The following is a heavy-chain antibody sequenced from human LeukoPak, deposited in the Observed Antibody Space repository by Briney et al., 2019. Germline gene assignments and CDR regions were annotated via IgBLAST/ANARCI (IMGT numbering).Heavy chain of an antibody. D-gene: IGHD2-8*01. Sequence: AGGSLRLSCTAARFTFSTYAMGWARQAPGKGLEWVSGIGSSGVDTYYADSAKGRFTISRDNSKNTVYLQMNSLRAEDTALYYCMRAYTTNGRYSEPWGQGTLVTVSS. J-gene: IGHJ4*02. CDR1: RFTFSTYA. V-gene: IGHV3-23*01. CDR2: IGSSGVDT. CDR3: MRAYTTNGRYSEP.